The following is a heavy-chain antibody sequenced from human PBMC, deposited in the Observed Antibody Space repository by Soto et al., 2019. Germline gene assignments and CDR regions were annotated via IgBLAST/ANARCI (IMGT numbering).Heavy chain of an antibody. CDR3: AKSLTQAAFDS. V-gene: IGHV4-31*03. CDR2: IYATGNS. J-gene: IGHJ4*02. D-gene: IGHD6-25*01. Sequence: LSLTCTVSGGSISRGGHYWNWIRQRPGKGLEWIGYIYATGNSYYKPSLRNRVSISLDTSKNQVSLQLTSVTAADTAVYYCAKSLTQAAFDSWGQGALVTVSS. CDR1: GGSISRGGHY.